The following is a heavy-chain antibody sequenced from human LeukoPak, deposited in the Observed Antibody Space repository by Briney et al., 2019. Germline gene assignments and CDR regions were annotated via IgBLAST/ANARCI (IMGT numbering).Heavy chain of an antibody. D-gene: IGHD3-22*01. CDR2: IYYSGST. J-gene: IGHJ4*02. CDR3: ARSKGYYADLDY. V-gene: IGHV4-59*01. CDR1: GGSISSYY. Sequence: SETLSLTCTVSGGSISSYYWSWIRQPPGKGLEWIGYIYYSGSTNYNPSLKSRVTISVDTSKNQFSLKLSSVTAADTAVYYCARSKGYYADLDYWGQGTLVTVSS.